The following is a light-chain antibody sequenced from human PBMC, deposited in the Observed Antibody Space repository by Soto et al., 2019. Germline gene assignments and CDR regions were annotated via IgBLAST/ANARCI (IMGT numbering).Light chain of an antibody. V-gene: IGKV1-39*01. CDR2: AAS. Sequence: DIQMTQSPSSLSASVGDRVTITCRASQSISSYLNWYQQKPGKAPKLLIYAASSLQSGVPSRFSGSXSGTDFTLTIXSLQPEDFATYYCQQSYSTPITFGQGTRLEIK. J-gene: IGKJ5*01. CDR3: QQSYSTPIT. CDR1: QSISSY.